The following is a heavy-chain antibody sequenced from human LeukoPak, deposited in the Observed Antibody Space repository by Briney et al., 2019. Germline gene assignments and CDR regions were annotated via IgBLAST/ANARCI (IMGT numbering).Heavy chain of an antibody. V-gene: IGHV3-23*01. D-gene: IGHD2-15*01. CDR1: GFTFSSYA. J-gene: IGHJ4*02. Sequence: PGGSLRLSCAASGFTFSSYAMSWVRQAPGKGLEWVSTIGGNGGSTYYADSVKGRFTISRDNSKNTLYLQMNSLRAEDTAVYYCAKVSRADFVVVVAGFEYWGQGTLVTVSS. CDR3: AKVSRADFVVVVAGFEY. CDR2: IGGNGGST.